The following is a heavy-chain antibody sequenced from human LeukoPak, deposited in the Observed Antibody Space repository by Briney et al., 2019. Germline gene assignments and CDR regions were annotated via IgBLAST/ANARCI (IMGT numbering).Heavy chain of an antibody. CDR2: INPNSGGT. V-gene: IGHV1-2*02. J-gene: IGHJ3*02. CDR1: GYTFTSYD. Sequence: ASVTVSCTASGYTFTSYDINWVRQAPGQGLEWMGWINPNSGGTNYAQKFQGRVTMTRDTSISTAYMELSRLRSDDTAVYYCARRLGSSNDAFDIWGQGTMVTVSS. CDR3: ARRLGSSNDAFDI. D-gene: IGHD3-10*01.